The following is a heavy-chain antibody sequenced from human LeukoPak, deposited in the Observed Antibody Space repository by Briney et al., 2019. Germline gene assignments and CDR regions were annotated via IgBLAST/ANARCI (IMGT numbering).Heavy chain of an antibody. CDR1: GFTFSSYS. J-gene: IGHJ4*02. V-gene: IGHV3-21*04. CDR2: ISSSSSYI. CDR3: AKAGVATTGLGYFDY. Sequence: GGSLRLSCAASGFTFSSYSMNWVRQAPGKGLEWVSSISSSSSYIYYADSVKGRFTISRDNAKNSLYLQMNSLRAEDTAVYYCAKAGVATTGLGYFDYWGQGTLVTVSS. D-gene: IGHD2-15*01.